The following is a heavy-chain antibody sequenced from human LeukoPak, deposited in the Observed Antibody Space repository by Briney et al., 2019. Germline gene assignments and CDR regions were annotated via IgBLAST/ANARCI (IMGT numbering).Heavy chain of an antibody. CDR3: ARASLWESPINWFDP. CDR2: ISAYNGNT. V-gene: IGHV1-18*01. D-gene: IGHD3-16*01. CDR1: GYTFTSYG. J-gene: IGHJ5*02. Sequence: GASVKVSCKASGYTFTSYGISWVRQAPGQGLEWMGWISAYNGNTNYAQELQGRVTMTTDTSTSTAYMELRSLRSDDTAVYYCARASLWESPINWFDPWGQGTLVTVSS.